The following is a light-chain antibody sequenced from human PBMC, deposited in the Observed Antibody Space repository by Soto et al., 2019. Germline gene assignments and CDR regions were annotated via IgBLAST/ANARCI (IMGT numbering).Light chain of an antibody. CDR1: QGISTW. CDR2: AAS. V-gene: IGKV1-12*01. J-gene: IGKJ3*01. Sequence: DIQMTQSPSFMSASVGDRVTITCRASQGISTWLAWYQQKPGKAPNLLIYAASNLQNGVPSRFSGSGSGTDFTLTISSLQPEDFATYYCQQTNTFPLSFGPGTKVDVK. CDR3: QQTNTFPLS.